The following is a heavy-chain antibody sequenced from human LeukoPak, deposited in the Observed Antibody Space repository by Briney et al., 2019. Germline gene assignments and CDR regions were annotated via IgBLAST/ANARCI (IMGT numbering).Heavy chain of an antibody. Sequence: PGGSLRLSCAASGFTFSSYAMSWVRQAPGKGLEWVSAISGSGGSTYYADSVRGWFTISRDNSKNTLYLQMNSLRAEDTAVYYCAKPWSSGSYRDAFDIWGQGTMVTVSS. D-gene: IGHD1-26*01. CDR1: GFTFSSYA. J-gene: IGHJ3*02. CDR3: AKPWSSGSYRDAFDI. CDR2: ISGSGGST. V-gene: IGHV3-23*01.